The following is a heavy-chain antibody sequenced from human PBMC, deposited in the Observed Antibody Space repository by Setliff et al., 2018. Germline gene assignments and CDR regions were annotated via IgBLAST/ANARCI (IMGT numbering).Heavy chain of an antibody. V-gene: IGHV1-24*01. CDR3: ARVSEEYSSVPD. CDR2: FDPEDGET. CDR1: GYTLTELS. Sequence: ASVKVSCKVSGYTLTELSMHWVRQAPGKGLEWMGGFDPEDGETIYAQKFQGRVTITTDESTSTAYMELSSLRSEDTAVYYCARVSEEYSSVPDWGQGTLVTVS. J-gene: IGHJ4*02. D-gene: IGHD6-19*01.